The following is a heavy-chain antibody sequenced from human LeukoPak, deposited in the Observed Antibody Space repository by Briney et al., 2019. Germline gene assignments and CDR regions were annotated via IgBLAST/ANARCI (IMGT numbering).Heavy chain of an antibody. J-gene: IGHJ4*02. Sequence: GGSLRLSCAASGFHFSSYSMHWVRQAPGKGLAWVSCISSIRSYIFYADSVQGRFTISRDNAKNSLYLQMNSLRADDTAVYYCARDLAGRNYWGQGTLVTVSS. V-gene: IGHV3-21*01. CDR3: ARDLAGRNY. CDR1: GFHFSSYS. CDR2: ISSIRSYI.